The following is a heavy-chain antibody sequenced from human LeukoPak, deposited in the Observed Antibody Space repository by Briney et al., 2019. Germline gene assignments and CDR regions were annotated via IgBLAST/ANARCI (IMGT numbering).Heavy chain of an antibody. CDR1: EFSVGSNY. D-gene: IGHD4/OR15-4a*01. Sequence: PGGSLRLSCAASEFSVGSNYMTWVRQAPGKGLEWVSSISSSSSYIYYADSVKGRFTISGDNAKNSLYLQLNSLRAEDTAVYYCAKVSLNMVNDAFDIWGQGTMVSVSS. CDR3: AKVSLNMVNDAFDI. CDR2: ISSSSSYI. J-gene: IGHJ3*02. V-gene: IGHV3-21*01.